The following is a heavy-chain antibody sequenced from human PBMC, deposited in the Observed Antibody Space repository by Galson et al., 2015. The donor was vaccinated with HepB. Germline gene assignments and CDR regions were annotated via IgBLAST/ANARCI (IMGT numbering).Heavy chain of an antibody. Sequence: SLRLSCAASGFTFRNYSMNWVRQRPGKGLEWVSLISTRSGFKYYADSVKGRFTISRDNTKNSLSLQMNRLRAEDTAIYYCVRDSGAGFDPWGQGTLVTVSS. V-gene: IGHV3-21*04. CDR1: GFTFRNYS. CDR2: ISTRSGFK. D-gene: IGHD7-27*01. CDR3: VRDSGAGFDP. J-gene: IGHJ5*02.